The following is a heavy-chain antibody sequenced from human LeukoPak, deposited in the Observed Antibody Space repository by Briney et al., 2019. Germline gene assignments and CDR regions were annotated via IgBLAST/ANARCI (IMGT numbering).Heavy chain of an antibody. CDR3: ARGPAGAFDI. J-gene: IGHJ3*02. CDR1: GFTFSSYS. CDR2: ISSSSSYI. V-gene: IGHV3-21*01. Sequence: GGSLRLSCAASGFTFSSYSMNWVRQAPGKGLEWVSSISSSSSYIYYADSVKGRFTISRDNAKNSLYLQMNSLRAENTAVYYCARGPAGAFDIWGQGTMVTVSS.